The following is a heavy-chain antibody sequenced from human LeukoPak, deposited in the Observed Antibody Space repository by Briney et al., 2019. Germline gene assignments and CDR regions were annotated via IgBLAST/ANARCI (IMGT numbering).Heavy chain of an antibody. Sequence: PGGSLRLSCAASGFTFSRSAMRWVPQAPGKGLAWVSPICANGDCTHYADSVKGRFTISRDNSKNTLYVQMNSLRAEDTAIYFCAKDQRSLGGESDYWRQGTLVSVS. D-gene: IGHD3-16*01. CDR1: GFTFSRSA. CDR3: AKDQRSLGGESDY. V-gene: IGHV3-23*01. CDR2: ICANGDCT. J-gene: IGHJ4*02.